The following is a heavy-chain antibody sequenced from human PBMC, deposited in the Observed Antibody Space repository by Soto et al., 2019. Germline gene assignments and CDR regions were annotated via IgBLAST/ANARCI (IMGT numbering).Heavy chain of an antibody. CDR3: ARDTRYYDFWSGYYYYYYYGMDV. V-gene: IGHV3-30-3*01. Sequence: PGKGLEWVAVISYDGSNKYYADSVKGRFTISRDNSKNTLYLQMNSLRAEDTAVYYCARDTRYYDFWSGYYYYYYYGMDVWGQGTTVTVSS. D-gene: IGHD3-3*01. J-gene: IGHJ6*02. CDR2: ISYDGSNK.